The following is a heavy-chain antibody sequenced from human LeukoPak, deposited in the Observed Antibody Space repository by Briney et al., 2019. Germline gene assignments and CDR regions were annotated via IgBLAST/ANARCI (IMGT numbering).Heavy chain of an antibody. Sequence: PGGSLRLSCAASGFTFSSYWMHWVRQAPWKRLVWVSRINSDGSSTSYADSVKGRFTISRDNAKNTLYLQMNSLRAEDTAVYYCARGPFQNWNDFLYWGQGTLVTVSS. V-gene: IGHV3-74*01. D-gene: IGHD1-1*01. CDR3: ARGPFQNWNDFLY. J-gene: IGHJ4*02. CDR1: GFTFSSYW. CDR2: INSDGSST.